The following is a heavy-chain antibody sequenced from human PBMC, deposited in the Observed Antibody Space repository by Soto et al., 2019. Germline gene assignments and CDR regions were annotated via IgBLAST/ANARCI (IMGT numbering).Heavy chain of an antibody. CDR2: IWYDGSQK. D-gene: IGHD3-10*02. Sequence: PGGSLRLSCAASGFSFSGYGMHWVRQAPGKGLECVAVIWYDGSQKYYVDSVKGRFTISRDNSKNTLDLQMNSLRAEDTAVYYCARGIVRGIIYYGMEVWGQGTTVTVSS. V-gene: IGHV3-33*01. J-gene: IGHJ6*02. CDR3: ARGIVRGIIYYGMEV. CDR1: GFSFSGYG.